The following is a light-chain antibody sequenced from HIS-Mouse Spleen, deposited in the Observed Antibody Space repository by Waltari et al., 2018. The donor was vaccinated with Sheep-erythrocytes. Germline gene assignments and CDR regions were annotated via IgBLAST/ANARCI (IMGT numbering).Light chain of an antibody. J-gene: IGKJ4*01. CDR1: QRISSY. V-gene: IGKV1-39*01. CDR3: QQSYSTPPLT. CDR2: AAS. Sequence: DIQMTQSTSSLSASVGDRVTITCRASQRISSYLNWYQQKPGKAPKLLIYAASSLQSGVPSRFSGSGSGTDFTLTISSLQPEDFATYYCQQSYSTPPLTFGGGTKVEIK.